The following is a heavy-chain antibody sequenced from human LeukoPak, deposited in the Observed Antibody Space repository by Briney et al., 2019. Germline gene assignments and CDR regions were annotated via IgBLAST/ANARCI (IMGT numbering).Heavy chain of an antibody. D-gene: IGHD5-24*01. CDR1: GFTFSSYS. V-gene: IGHV3-21*01. J-gene: IGHJ4*02. Sequence: PGGSLRLSCAASGFTFSSYSMNWVRQAPGKGLEWVSSISSSSSYIYYADSVKGRFTISRDNSKNTLYLQMNSLRAEDTAVYYCARDEDGYNPQFDYWGQGTLVTVSS. CDR2: ISSSSSYI. CDR3: ARDEDGYNPQFDY.